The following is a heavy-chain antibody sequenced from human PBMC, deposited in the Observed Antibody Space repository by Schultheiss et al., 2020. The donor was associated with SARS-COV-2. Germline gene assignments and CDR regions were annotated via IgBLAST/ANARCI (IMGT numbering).Heavy chain of an antibody. CDR2: IYYSGST. D-gene: IGHD3-10*01. CDR3: ARLDITMVRGTDY. V-gene: IGHV4-4*02. J-gene: IGHJ4*02. CDR1: GGSISSSNW. Sequence: SETLSLTCAVSGGSISSSNWWSWVRQPPGKGLEWIGYIYYSGSTNYNPSLKSRVTISVDTSKNQVSLKLSSVTAADTAVYYCARLDITMVRGTDYWGQGTLVTVSS.